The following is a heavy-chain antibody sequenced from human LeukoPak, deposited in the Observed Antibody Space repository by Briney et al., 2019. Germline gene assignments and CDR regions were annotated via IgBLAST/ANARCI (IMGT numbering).Heavy chain of an antibody. CDR2: ISYDGRNQ. J-gene: IGHJ6*02. Sequence: PGGSLRLSCAASGFSFINYAMHWVRQVPGKGPEWMAIISYDGRNQYYADSLKGRFTISRDNSKNTLYLQMNSLRGEDTAVYFCARDRHQYDTSGYYYHYYYYGMDVWGQGTTVTVSS. D-gene: IGHD3-22*01. CDR1: GFSFINYA. V-gene: IGHV3-30*04. CDR3: ARDRHQYDTSGYYYHYYYYGMDV.